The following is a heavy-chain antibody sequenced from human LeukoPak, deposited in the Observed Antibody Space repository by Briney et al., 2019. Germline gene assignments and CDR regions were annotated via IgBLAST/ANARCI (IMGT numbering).Heavy chain of an antibody. V-gene: IGHV3-48*02. CDR3: ARQDLDIVATAPFDY. Sequence: GGSLRLSCAASGFTFSSYSMNWVRQAPGKGLEWVSYISSSSSTIYYADSVKGRFTISRDNAKNSLYLQMNSLRDEDTAVYYCARQDLDIVATAPFDYWGQGTLVTVSS. J-gene: IGHJ4*02. D-gene: IGHD5-12*01. CDR1: GFTFSSYS. CDR2: ISSSSSTI.